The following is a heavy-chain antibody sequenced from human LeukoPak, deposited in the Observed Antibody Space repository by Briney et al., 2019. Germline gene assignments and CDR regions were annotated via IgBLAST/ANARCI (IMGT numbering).Heavy chain of an antibody. J-gene: IGHJ4*02. Sequence: QPGGSPRLSCAASGFTFSDYSMEWVRQAPGKGLEWISYISSTSTTIYYAGSVKGRFTTSRDNAKNSLYLQMNSLRAEDTAVYYCARGCGLHLSPASSYYDSRCRYFDDWGQGTLVTVSS. V-gene: IGHV3-48*04. CDR1: GFTFSDYS. D-gene: IGHD3-22*01. CDR3: ARGCGLHLSPASSYYDSRCRYFDD. CDR2: ISSTSTTI.